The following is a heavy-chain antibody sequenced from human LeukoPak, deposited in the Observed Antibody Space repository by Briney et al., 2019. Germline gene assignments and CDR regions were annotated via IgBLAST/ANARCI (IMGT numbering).Heavy chain of an antibody. Sequence: GGSLRLSCAGSGFTFSRYNMNWFRQAPGKGLERVSSISGRSSHIFYADSVKGRFTISRDNAKNSLYLQMNSLGAEDTAVYYCARDAQWLIPEGYYYYLDVWGKGTTVTVSS. J-gene: IGHJ6*03. V-gene: IGHV3-21*01. CDR1: GFTFSRYN. D-gene: IGHD6-19*01. CDR2: ISGRSSHI. CDR3: ARDAQWLIPEGYYYYLDV.